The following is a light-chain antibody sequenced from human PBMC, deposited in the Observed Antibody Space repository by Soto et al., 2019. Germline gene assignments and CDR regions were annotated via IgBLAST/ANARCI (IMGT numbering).Light chain of an antibody. J-gene: IGKJ4*01. V-gene: IGKV3-20*01. CDR2: GAS. CDR1: QSVSSSY. CDR3: GQFGSSLA. Sequence: EIVLTQSPGTLSLSPGERATLSCRASQSVSSSYLAWYQQKPGQAPRLLIYGASSRGTGIADRFSGSGCGTDFSLTISRLGPEDFAVYYCGQFGSSLAFGGETKV.